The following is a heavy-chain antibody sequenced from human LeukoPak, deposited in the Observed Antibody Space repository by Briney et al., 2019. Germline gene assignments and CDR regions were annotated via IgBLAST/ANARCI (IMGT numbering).Heavy chain of an antibody. CDR3: ARGGYSYGWPFLDY. J-gene: IGHJ4*02. CDR1: GGTFSSYA. D-gene: IGHD5-18*01. Sequence: SVKVSCKASGGTFSSYAISWVRQAPGQGLEWMGRIIPILGIANYAQKFQGRVTVTADKSTSTAYMELSSLRSEDTAVYYCARGGYSYGWPFLDYWGQGTLVTVSS. CDR2: IIPILGIA. V-gene: IGHV1-69*04.